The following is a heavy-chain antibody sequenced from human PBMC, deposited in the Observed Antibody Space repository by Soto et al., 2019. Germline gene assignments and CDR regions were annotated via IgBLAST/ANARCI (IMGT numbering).Heavy chain of an antibody. CDR2: MNPNSGNT. Sequence: QVQLVQSGAEVKKPGASVKVSCTFTSYDINWVRQATGQGLEWMAWMNPNSGNTRYAQKFQGRVTMTRNTSNFTAYMEWSSLRSEDTVVYYCAGGPDSSDWRFSYYYMDVWGQGDTVTVSS. V-gene: IGHV1-8*01. J-gene: IGHJ6*02. CDR3: AGGPDSSDWRFSYYYMDV. CDR1: FTSYD. D-gene: IGHD6-19*01.